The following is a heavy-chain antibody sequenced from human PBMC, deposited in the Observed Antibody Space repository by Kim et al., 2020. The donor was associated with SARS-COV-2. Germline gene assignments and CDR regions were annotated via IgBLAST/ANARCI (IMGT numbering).Heavy chain of an antibody. V-gene: IGHV3-23*03. J-gene: IGHJ4*02. CDR3: AKDRVVDRVYAIDY. Sequence: AASVKGRFTISRDDSKNTVFLEMESVRGEDTSIYYCAKDRVVDRVYAIDYWGQGTLVTVSS. D-gene: IGHD2-21*01.